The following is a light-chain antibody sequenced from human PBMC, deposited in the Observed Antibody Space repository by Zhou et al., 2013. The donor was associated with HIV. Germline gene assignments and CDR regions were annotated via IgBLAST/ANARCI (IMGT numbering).Light chain of an antibody. CDR1: ENIFDT. Sequence: DIQLTQSPSTLSASVGDRITITCRASENIFDTLAWYQHKPGRVPKLLVYKASRLQSGVPSRFSGSGSGTEFTLTISSLQPDDFAIYYCRQHKSYPLNFGGGTKLEIK. V-gene: IGKV1-5*03. CDR2: KAS. CDR3: RQHKSYPLN. J-gene: IGKJ4*01.